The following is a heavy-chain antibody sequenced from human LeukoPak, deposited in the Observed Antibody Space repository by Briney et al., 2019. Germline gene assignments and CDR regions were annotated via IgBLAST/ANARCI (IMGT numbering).Heavy chain of an antibody. D-gene: IGHD2-2*01. CDR2: IRAHNGDT. Sequence: GASVKVSCKASGYTFTSYAISWVRQAPGQGLEWMGWIRAHNGDTNHAQQLQGRVTMTTDTSTRTAYMELRSLRSEDTALYYCARGEFICTINTCYASALDSWGQGTLVTVSS. CDR3: ARGEFICTINTCYASALDS. J-gene: IGHJ4*02. CDR1: GYTFTSYA. V-gene: IGHV1-18*01.